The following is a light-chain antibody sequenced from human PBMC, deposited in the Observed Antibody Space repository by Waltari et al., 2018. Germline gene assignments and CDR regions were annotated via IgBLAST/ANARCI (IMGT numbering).Light chain of an antibody. CDR1: SSYVGGYRY. CDR2: EVN. V-gene: IGLV2-14*01. J-gene: IGLJ3*02. Sequence: QSALTQPASVSGSPGQSLTISCPGTSSYVGGYRYVSWYQQHPVKAPKLMIFEVNNRPSGISNRFSGSKSGNTASLTISGLQAEDEADYYCTSYTSSGTWVFGGGTKLTVL. CDR3: TSYTSSGTWV.